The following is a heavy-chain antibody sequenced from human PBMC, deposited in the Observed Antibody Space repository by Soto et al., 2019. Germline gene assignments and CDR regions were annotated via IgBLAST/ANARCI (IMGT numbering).Heavy chain of an antibody. CDR3: ARVHVMVVAGSTFDY. J-gene: IGHJ4*03. D-gene: IGHD6-19*01. V-gene: IGHV4-38-2*02. CDR1: GDSISSGSY. CDR2: IYHGGTI. Sequence: PSETLSLTCTVSGDSISSGSYWGWIRQPPGEGPEWIASIYHGGTIFYNPSLKSRISISVDTSKNQFSLRLTSVTAADTATYYCARVHVMVVAGSTFDYWGPGTLVTVSS.